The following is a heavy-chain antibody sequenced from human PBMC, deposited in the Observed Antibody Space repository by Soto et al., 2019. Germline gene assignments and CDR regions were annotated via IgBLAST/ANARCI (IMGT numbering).Heavy chain of an antibody. V-gene: IGHV1-69*13. J-gene: IGHJ6*02. D-gene: IGHD2-2*01. CDR2: IIPIFGTA. CDR3: ARGVVVPAAMHGYYYYGMDG. CDR1: GYTFTSYD. Sequence: SVKVSCKASGYTFTSYDINWVRQATGQGLEWMGGIIPIFGTANYAQKFQGRVTITADESTSTAYMELSSLRSEDTAVYYCARGVVVPAAMHGYYYYGMDGWGQGTTVTVAS.